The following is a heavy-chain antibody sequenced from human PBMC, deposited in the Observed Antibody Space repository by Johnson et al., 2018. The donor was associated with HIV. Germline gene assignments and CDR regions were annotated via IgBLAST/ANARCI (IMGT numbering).Heavy chain of an antibody. V-gene: IGHV3-11*01. D-gene: IGHD6-19*01. CDR1: GFTFSDYY. CDR3: AKGAKWLVLLDAFDI. J-gene: IGHJ3*02. CDR2: IRTDGSST. Sequence: QVQLVESGGGLVTPGGSVKLSCQGSGFTFSDYYMTWIRQAPGKGLEWVSYIRTDGSSTYYADAVKGRFTFVRDNAKNSVYLQMNSLRAEDTALYYCAKGAKWLVLLDAFDIWGQGTMVTVSS.